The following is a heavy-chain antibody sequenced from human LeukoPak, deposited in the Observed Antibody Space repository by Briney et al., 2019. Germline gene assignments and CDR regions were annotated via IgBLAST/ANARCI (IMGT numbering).Heavy chain of an antibody. CDR2: IYYSGST. J-gene: IGHJ6*02. Sequence: PSETLSLTCTVSGGSISSYYWSWIRQPPGKGLEWIGYIYYSGSTNYNPSLKSRVTISVDTSKNQFSLKLSSVTAADTAVYYCARHRGTYYYYGMDVWGQGTTVTVS. V-gene: IGHV4-59*08. CDR3: ARHRGTYYYYGMDV. CDR1: GGSISSYY.